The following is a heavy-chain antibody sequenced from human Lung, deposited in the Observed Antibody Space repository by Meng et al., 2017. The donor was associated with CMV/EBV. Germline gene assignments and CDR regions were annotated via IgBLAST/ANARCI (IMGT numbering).Heavy chain of an antibody. CDR1: GYTFTNYY. J-gene: IGHJ4*02. CDR3: VRANLGSADY. Sequence: VLLVTSGAEVRRPGASVKVSCKASGYTFTNYYMHWVRQAPGQGLEWMGIINPSGGSTSYAQKFQGRVTMTRDTSISTAYMELSSLRSDDAAIYYCVRANLGSADYWGQGTLVTVSS. V-gene: IGHV1-46*01. D-gene: IGHD7-27*01. CDR2: INPSGGST.